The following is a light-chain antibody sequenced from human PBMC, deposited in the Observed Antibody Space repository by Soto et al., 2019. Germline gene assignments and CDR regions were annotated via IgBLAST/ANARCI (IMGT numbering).Light chain of an antibody. J-gene: IGKJ5*01. CDR2: DAS. CDR3: QQRSSWPIT. CDR1: QSVTSY. Sequence: EIVLTQSPATLSLSPGERATLSCRASQSVTSYLAWYQQRPGQAPRLLINDASRRATGIPDRFSGSGSGAGFTLTISSLEPEDFAVYYCQQRSSWPITFGQGTRLDIK. V-gene: IGKV3-11*01.